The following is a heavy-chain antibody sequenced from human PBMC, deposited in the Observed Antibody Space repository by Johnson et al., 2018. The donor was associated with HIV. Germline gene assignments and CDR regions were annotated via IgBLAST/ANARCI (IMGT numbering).Heavy chain of an antibody. J-gene: IGHJ3*02. CDR1: GFTFSNAW. CDR3: TTPSGSYVSSYDAFDI. D-gene: IGHD1-26*01. V-gene: IGHV3-15*01. Sequence: EQLVESGGGLVKPGGSLRLSCAASGFTFSNAWMSWVRQAPGKGLEWVGRIKSKTDGGTTDYAAPVKGRFTISRDDSKNTLYLQMNSLKTEDTAVYYCTTPSGSYVSSYDAFDIWGQGTMVTVSS. CDR2: IKSKTDGGTT.